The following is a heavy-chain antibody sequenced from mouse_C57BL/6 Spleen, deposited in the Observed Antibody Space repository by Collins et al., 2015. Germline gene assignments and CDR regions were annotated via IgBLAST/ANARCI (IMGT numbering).Heavy chain of an antibody. Sequence: QVQLQQPGAELVKPGASVKLSCKASGYTFTNYWIHWVKQRPGRGLEWIGRIDPNSGGTKYSEKFKSKATLTVDKPSSTAYMQLSSLTSEDSAVYYCARGWDWYFDVWGTGTTVTVSS. CDR3: ARGWDWYFDV. V-gene: IGHV1-72*01. J-gene: IGHJ1*03. CDR1: GYTFTNYW. D-gene: IGHD3-3*01. CDR2: IDPNSGGT.